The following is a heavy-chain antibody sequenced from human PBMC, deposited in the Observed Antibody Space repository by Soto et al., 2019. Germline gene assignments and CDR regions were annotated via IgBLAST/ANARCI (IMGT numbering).Heavy chain of an antibody. CDR1: GFTFDDYA. CDR2: ISWDGGST. V-gene: IGHV3-43D*04. CDR3: AKDKGQLVPQYYFDY. J-gene: IGHJ4*02. D-gene: IGHD6-6*01. Sequence: GGSLRLSCAASGFTFDDYAMHWVRQAPGKGLEWVSLISWDGGSTYYADSVKGRFTISRDNSKNSLYLQMNSLRAEDTALYYCAKDKGQLVPQYYFDYWGQGTLVTVSS.